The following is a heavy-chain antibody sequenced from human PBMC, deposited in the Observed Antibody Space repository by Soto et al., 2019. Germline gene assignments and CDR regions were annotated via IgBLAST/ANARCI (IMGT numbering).Heavy chain of an antibody. CDR1: GFTFSSYS. Sequence: GGSLRLSCAASGFTFSSYSMNWVRQAPGKGLEWVSSISSSSTYIYYADSVKGRFTISRDNAINSLYLQMNSLRAEDTAVYYCARDRRAVAGPPVDYWGQGTLVTVSS. J-gene: IGHJ4*02. D-gene: IGHD6-19*01. CDR3: ARDRRAVAGPPVDY. V-gene: IGHV3-21*01. CDR2: ISSSSTYI.